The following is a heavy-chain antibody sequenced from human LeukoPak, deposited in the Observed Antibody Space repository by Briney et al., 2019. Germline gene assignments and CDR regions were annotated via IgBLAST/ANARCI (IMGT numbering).Heavy chain of an antibody. Sequence: ASVEVSCKASGYTFTSYGISWVRQAPGQGLEWMGWISAYNGNTNYAQKLQGRVTMTTDTSTSTAYMELRSLRSDDTAVYYCARGAANLDYYYYGMDVWGQGTTVTVSS. J-gene: IGHJ6*02. CDR3: ARGAANLDYYYYGMDV. CDR1: GYTFTSYG. CDR2: ISAYNGNT. V-gene: IGHV1-18*01.